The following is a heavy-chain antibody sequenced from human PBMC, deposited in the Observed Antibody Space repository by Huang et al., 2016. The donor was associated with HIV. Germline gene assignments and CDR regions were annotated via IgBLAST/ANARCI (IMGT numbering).Heavy chain of an antibody. D-gene: IGHD2-8*02. Sequence: QVQLVESGGGAVQPGGSLRLSCTATGFTFSSFGMHWVRQRPGQGLCLLTFFRYEGSKTTYTDSVKGRFTISRDNSDNTLFLQMNTLTSDDTALYYCAKDEKQFCTGGSCHSSNIDSWGQGTLVTVSS. CDR3: AKDEKQFCTGGSCHSSNIDS. V-gene: IGHV3-30*02. J-gene: IGHJ4*02. CDR2: FRYEGSKT. CDR1: GFTFSSFG.